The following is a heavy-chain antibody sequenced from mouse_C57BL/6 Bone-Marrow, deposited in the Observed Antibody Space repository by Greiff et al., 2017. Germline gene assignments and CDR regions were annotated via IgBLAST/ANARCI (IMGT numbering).Heavy chain of an antibody. J-gene: IGHJ3*01. Sequence: EVQLQQSGAELVRPGASVKLSCTASGFTIKDYYMNWVKQRPEQGLEWIGWIDPENGDTEYASKFQGKATITVDTSSNTAYLQLSSLTSEDTAVYYCARSAYWGQGTLVTVSA. CDR3: ARSAY. CDR1: GFTIKDYY. CDR2: IDPENGDT. V-gene: IGHV14-4*01.